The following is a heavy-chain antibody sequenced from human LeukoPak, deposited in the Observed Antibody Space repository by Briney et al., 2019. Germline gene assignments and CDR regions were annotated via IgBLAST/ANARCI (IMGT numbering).Heavy chain of an antibody. CDR2: ISGSGGST. CDR1: GFTFSSYA. V-gene: IGHV3-23*01. J-gene: IGHJ1*01. Sequence: GGSLRLSCAASGFTFSSYAMSWVRQAPGKGLEWVSAISGSGGSTYYADSVKGRVTISRDNSKNTLYLQMNSLRAEDTAVYYCAKDWDYGSGSYYKAEYFQHWGQGTLVTVSS. D-gene: IGHD3-10*01. CDR3: AKDWDYGSGSYYKAEYFQH.